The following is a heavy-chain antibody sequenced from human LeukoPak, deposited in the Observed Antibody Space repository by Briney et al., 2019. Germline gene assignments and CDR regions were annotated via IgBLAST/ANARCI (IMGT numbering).Heavy chain of an antibody. CDR2: ISGSGGST. D-gene: IGHD1-1*01. J-gene: IGHJ4*02. CDR3: AKETGHNWGTSDY. CDR1: GFAFSSYA. Sequence: GGSLRLSCAASGFAFSSYAMSWIRQAPGKGLEWVSAISGSGGSTYYADSVKGRFTISRDNSKNTLYLQMNSLRAEDTAVYYCAKETGHNWGTSDYWGQGTLVTVSS. V-gene: IGHV3-23*01.